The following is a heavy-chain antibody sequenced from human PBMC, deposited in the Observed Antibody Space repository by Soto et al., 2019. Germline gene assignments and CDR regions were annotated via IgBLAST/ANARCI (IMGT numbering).Heavy chain of an antibody. V-gene: IGHV3-7*01. CDR1: GFSFSDSW. D-gene: IGHD6-25*01. J-gene: IGHJ6*02. CDR2: INQYGSEK. Sequence: PGGSLRLSCAASGFSFSDSWMDWVRQAPGKGPEWVANINQYGSEKNYVDSVKGRFTISRDNAKNSLYLQMNSLRVEDTAAYYCGSLERHGWGQGTMVTVSS. CDR3: GSLERHG.